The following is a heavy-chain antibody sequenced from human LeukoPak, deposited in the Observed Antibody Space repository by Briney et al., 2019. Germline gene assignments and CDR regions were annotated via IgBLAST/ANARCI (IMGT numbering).Heavy chain of an antibody. V-gene: IGHV3-23*01. Sequence: GGSLRLSCAASGFTFSSHATTWVRQAPGKGLEWVSTITGSGSNTYDADSVKGRFSISRDNAKNSLYLQMNSLRAEDTAVYYCARDRAEEVTTDAFDIWGQGTMVTVSS. CDR1: GFTFSSHA. CDR3: ARDRAEEVTTDAFDI. D-gene: IGHD4-11*01. J-gene: IGHJ3*02. CDR2: ITGSGSNT.